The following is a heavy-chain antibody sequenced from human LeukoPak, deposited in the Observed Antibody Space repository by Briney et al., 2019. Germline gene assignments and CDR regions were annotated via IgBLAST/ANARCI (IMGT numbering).Heavy chain of an antibody. J-gene: IGHJ4*02. CDR1: GGSFSGYY. CDR3: ARGEVRLDY. CDR2: IYTSGST. V-gene: IGHV4-59*10. D-gene: IGHD4-11*01. Sequence: SETLSLTCAVYGGSFSGYYWSWIRQPAGKGLEWIGRIYTSGSTNYNPSLKSRVTISLDTSKNQFSLKLSSVTAADTAVYYCARGEVRLDYWGQGTLVTVSS.